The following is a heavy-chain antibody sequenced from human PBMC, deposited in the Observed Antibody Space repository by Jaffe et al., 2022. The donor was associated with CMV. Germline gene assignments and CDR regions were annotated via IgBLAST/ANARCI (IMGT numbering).Heavy chain of an antibody. CDR3: ARDPSDSSGSTRGSDAFDI. J-gene: IGHJ3*02. CDR1: GGTFSSYA. Sequence: QVQLVQSGAEVKKPGSSVKVSCKASGGTFSSYAISWVRQAPGQGLEWMGGIIPIFGTANYAQKFQGRVTITADESTSTAYMELSSLRSEDTAVYYCARDPSDSSGSTRGSDAFDIWGQGTMVTVSS. D-gene: IGHD3-22*01. V-gene: IGHV1-69*01. CDR2: IIPIFGTA.